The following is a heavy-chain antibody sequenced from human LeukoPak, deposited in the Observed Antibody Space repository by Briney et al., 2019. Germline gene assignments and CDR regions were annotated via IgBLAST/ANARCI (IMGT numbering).Heavy chain of an antibody. CDR3: AKDLKRFSTGTFDY. V-gene: IGHV3-23*01. D-gene: IGHD6-13*01. Sequence: GGSLRLSCAASGFTFSIYSMNWVRQAPGKGLEWVSAITDGGGSTYYADSVKGRFTISRDNSRNTLFLQMNSLRAEDTAVYYCAKDLKRFSTGTFDYWGQGTLVTVSS. J-gene: IGHJ4*02. CDR1: GFTFSIYS. CDR2: ITDGGGST.